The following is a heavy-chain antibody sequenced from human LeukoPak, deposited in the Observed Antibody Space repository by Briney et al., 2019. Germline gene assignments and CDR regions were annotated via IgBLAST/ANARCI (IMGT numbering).Heavy chain of an antibody. J-gene: IGHJ6*03. CDR1: GFTFSGSA. V-gene: IGHV3-73*01. CDR2: IRSKANSYAT. CDR3: TRTLVSGYSYGYLYYYMDV. D-gene: IGHD5-18*01. Sequence: GGSLRLSCAASGFTFSGSAMHWVRQASGKGLEWVGRIRSKANSYATAYAASVKGRFTISRDDSKNTAYLQMNSLKTEDTAVYYCTRTLVSGYSYGYLYYYMDVWGKGTTVTVSS.